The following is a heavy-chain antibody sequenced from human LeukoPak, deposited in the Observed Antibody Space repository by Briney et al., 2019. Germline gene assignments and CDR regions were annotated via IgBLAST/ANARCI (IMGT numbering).Heavy chain of an antibody. D-gene: IGHD1-26*01. V-gene: IGHV4-39*07. CDR1: GGSISSGSYY. CDR3: ASSASGSRYYFDY. Sequence: SETLSLTCTVSGGSISSGSYYWSWTRQPPGKGLEWIGEINHSGSTNYNPSLKSRVTISVDTSKNQFSLKLSSVTAADTAVYYCASSASGSRYYFDYWGQGTLVTVSS. J-gene: IGHJ4*02. CDR2: INHSGST.